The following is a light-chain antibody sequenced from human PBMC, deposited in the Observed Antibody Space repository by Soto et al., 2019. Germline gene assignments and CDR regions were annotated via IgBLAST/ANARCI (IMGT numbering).Light chain of an antibody. CDR3: QRYHSARLT. CDR2: AAS. V-gene: IGKV1-27*01. Sequence: DIQMTQSPSSLSASVGDRVTMTCRASQDIRNYVAWYQQKPGEVPKRLLYAASTLQSGVPARFSGGGFGTDVTLDISSLRPDDVATFYCQRYHSARLTFGPGTKVDLK. J-gene: IGKJ3*01. CDR1: QDIRNY.